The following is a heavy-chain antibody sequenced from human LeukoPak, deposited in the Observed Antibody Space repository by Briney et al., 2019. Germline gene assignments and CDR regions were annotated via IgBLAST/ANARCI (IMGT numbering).Heavy chain of an antibody. D-gene: IGHD3-22*01. V-gene: IGHV4-34*01. Sequence: PSETLSLTCAVYGGSFSSYPWTWIRQPPGKGLEWIGEINHSGSTNYNPSLKSRVTISVDTSKNQFSLELSSVTAADTAVYYCARPRGGTSGYQYFQHWGQGTLVTVSS. CDR2: INHSGST. J-gene: IGHJ1*01. CDR3: ARPRGGTSGYQYFQH. CDR1: GGSFSSYP.